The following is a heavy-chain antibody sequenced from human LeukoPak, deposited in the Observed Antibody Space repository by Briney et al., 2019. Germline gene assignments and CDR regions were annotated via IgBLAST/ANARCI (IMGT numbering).Heavy chain of an antibody. D-gene: IGHD2-2*01. CDR3: ARVGGVCSSTSCQGTWFDY. CDR1: GGSISSYY. CDR2: IYYGGST. V-gene: IGHV4-59*01. Sequence: SETLSLTCTVSGGSISSYYWSWIRQPPGKGLEWIGYIYYGGSTNYNPSLKSRVTISVDTSKNQFSLKLSSVTAADTAVYYCARVGGVCSSTSCQGTWFDYWGQGTLVTVSS. J-gene: IGHJ4*02.